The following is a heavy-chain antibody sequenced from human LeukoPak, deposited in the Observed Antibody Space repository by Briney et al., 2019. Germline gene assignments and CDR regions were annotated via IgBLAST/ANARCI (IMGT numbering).Heavy chain of an antibody. CDR2: INPNSGGT. V-gene: IGHV1-2*02. J-gene: IGHJ6*03. D-gene: IGHD1-26*01. Sequence: GASVKVSCKASGYTFTGYYMRWVRQAPGQGLEWMGWINPNSGGTNYAQKFQGRVTMTRDTSISTAYMELSRLRSDDTAVYYCARVHSGSYPYYYYMDVWGKGTTVTVSS. CDR3: ARVHSGSYPYYYYMDV. CDR1: GYTFTGYY.